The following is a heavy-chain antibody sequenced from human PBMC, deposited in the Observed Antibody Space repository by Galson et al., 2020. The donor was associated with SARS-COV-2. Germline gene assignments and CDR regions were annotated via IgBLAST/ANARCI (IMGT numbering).Heavy chain of an antibody. CDR3: ATGPQSHGDPANWFDP. Sequence: ASVKVSCKVSGYTLTELSMHWVRQAPGKGLEWMGGFDPEDGETTYAQKFQGRVTMTEDTSTDTAYMELSSLRSEDTAVYYCATGPQSHGDPANWFDPWGQGTLVTVSS. V-gene: IGHV1-24*01. D-gene: IGHD4-17*01. CDR1: GYTLTELS. CDR2: FDPEDGET. J-gene: IGHJ5*02.